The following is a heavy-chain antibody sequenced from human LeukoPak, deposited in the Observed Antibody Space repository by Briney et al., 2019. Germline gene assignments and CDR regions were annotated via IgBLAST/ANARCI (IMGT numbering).Heavy chain of an antibody. CDR2: ISWNSGSI. V-gene: IGHV3-9*01. Sequence: HPGGSLRLSCAASGFTFDDYAMHWVRQAPGKGLEWVSGISWNSGSIGYADSVKGRFTISRDNAKNSLYLQMNSLRAEDTALYYCAKDSPRWGGSYPSFHYFDYWGQGTLVTVSS. CDR3: AKDSPRWGGSYPSFHYFDY. J-gene: IGHJ4*02. D-gene: IGHD1-26*01. CDR1: GFTFDDYA.